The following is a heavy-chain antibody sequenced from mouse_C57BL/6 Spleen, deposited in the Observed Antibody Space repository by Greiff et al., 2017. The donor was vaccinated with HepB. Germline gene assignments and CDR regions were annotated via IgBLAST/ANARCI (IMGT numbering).Heavy chain of an antibody. V-gene: IGHV1-54*01. D-gene: IGHD1-1*01. CDR1: GYAFTNYL. CDR2: INPGSGGT. J-gene: IGHJ3*01. CDR3: ARSYGSSPLFAY. Sequence: VQLQQSGAELVRPGTSVKVSCKASGYAFTNYLIEWVKQRPGQGLEWIGVINPGSGGTNYNEKFKGKATLTADKSSSTAYMQLSSLTSEDSAVYFCARSYGSSPLFAYWGQGTLVTVSA.